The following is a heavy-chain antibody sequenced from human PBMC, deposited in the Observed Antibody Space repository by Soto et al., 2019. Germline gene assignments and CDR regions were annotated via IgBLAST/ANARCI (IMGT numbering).Heavy chain of an antibody. CDR3: ARGKRRDYYDSSGQFDY. J-gene: IGHJ4*02. CDR2: IYYSGST. Sequence: SETLSLTCTFSGCSISSGGYYWSWIRQHPGKGLEWIGYIYYSGSTYYNPSLKSRVTISVDTSKNQFSLKLSSVTAADTAVYYCARGKRRDYYDSSGQFDYWGQGTLVTVSS. D-gene: IGHD3-22*01. CDR1: GCSISSGGYY. V-gene: IGHV4-31*03.